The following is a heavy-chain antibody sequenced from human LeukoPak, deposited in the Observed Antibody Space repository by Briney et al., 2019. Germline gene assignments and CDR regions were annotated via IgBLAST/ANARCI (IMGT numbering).Heavy chain of an antibody. J-gene: IGHJ6*02. Sequence: SETLSLTCAVYGGSFSGYYWSWIRQPPGKGLEWIGEINHSGSTNYNPSLKSQVTISVDTSKNQFSLKLSSVTAADTAVYYCASGYSYYYYYGMDVWGQGTTVTVSS. CDR2: INHSGST. V-gene: IGHV4-34*01. CDR3: ASGYSYYYYYGMDV. D-gene: IGHD2-21*01. CDR1: GGSFSGYY.